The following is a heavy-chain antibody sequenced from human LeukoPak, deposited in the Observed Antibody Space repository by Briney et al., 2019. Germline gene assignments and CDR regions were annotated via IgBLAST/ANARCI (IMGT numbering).Heavy chain of an antibody. J-gene: IGHJ5*02. CDR2: ISSSGSTI. CDR3: ARGSGTYNYDSSGYLNWFDP. Sequence: GGSLRLSCAASGFPFAPFWMTWVRQAPGKGLEWVSYISSSGSTIYYADSVKGRFTISRDNAKNSLYLQMNSLRAEDTAVYYCARGSGTYNYDSSGYLNWFDPWGQGILVTVSS. D-gene: IGHD3-22*01. V-gene: IGHV3-48*04. CDR1: GFPFAPFW.